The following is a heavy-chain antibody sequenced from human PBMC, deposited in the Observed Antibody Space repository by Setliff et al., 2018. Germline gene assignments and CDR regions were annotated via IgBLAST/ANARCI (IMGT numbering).Heavy chain of an antibody. J-gene: IGHJ6*03. D-gene: IGHD1-26*01. Sequence: ASVKVSCKTSGYTFTNYGINWVRQAPGQGLEWMGWNSAYAQKFQGRVTMTIDTSTSTAYVEVRSLRSDDTALYYCARSPPNRGVGQGHHMDVWGKGTSVTVSS. CDR3: ARSPPNRGVGQGHHMDV. CDR1: GYTFTNYG. V-gene: IGHV1-18*01. CDR2: NSA.